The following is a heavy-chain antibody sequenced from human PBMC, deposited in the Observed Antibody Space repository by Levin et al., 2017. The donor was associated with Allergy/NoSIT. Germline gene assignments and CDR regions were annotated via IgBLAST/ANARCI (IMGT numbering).Heavy chain of an antibody. J-gene: IGHJ4*02. CDR2: ISYDGSNK. CDR1: GFTFSSYG. V-gene: IGHV3-30*18. Sequence: GESLKISCAASGFTFSSYGMHWVRQAPGKGLEWVAVISYDGSNKYYADSVKGRFTISRDNSKNTLYLQMNSLRAEDTAVYYCANPKYSSGWYLFDFDYWGQGTLVTVSS. D-gene: IGHD6-19*01. CDR3: ANPKYSSGWYLFDFDY.